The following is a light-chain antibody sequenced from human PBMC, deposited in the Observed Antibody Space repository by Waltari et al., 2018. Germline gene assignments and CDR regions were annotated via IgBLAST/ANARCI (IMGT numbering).Light chain of an antibody. CDR2: GAS. CDR1: QGIRTH. CDR3: QQLNTYPIT. J-gene: IGKJ5*01. Sequence: AIQLTQSPSSLSASVGDRVTIACRASQGIRTHLAWYQQKPGKAPNLLIYGASTLERGVPSRFGGSGSGTDFTLTISSLQPEDFATYYCQQLNTYPITFGQGTRLEI. V-gene: IGKV1-13*02.